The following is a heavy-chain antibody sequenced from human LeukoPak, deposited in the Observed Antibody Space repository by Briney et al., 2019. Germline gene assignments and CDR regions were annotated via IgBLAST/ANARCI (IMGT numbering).Heavy chain of an antibody. CDR3: ARSPLYYYDSSGYIPPDY. V-gene: IGHV1-69*04. CDR2: IIPILGIA. CDR1: GGTFSSYA. D-gene: IGHD3-22*01. J-gene: IGHJ4*02. Sequence: SVKVSCKASGGTFSSYAISWVRQAPGQGLERMGRIIPILGIANYAQKFQGRVTITADKSTSTAYMELSSLRSEDTAVYHCARSPLYYYDSSGYIPPDYWGQGTLVTVSS.